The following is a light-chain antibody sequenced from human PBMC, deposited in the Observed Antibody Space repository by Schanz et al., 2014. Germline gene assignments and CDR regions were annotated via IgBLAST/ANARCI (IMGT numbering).Light chain of an antibody. CDR2: DAS. J-gene: IGKJ4*01. CDR1: QSFSSSY. CDR3: QQRGYWPLT. Sequence: EIVLTQSPGTLSLSPGERATLSCRASQSFSSSYLAWYQHKPGQAPRLLIYDASNRATGIPARFSGSGSGADFTLTISSLDPEDFAVYYCQQRGYWPLTFGGGTRVEIK. V-gene: IGKV3-11*01.